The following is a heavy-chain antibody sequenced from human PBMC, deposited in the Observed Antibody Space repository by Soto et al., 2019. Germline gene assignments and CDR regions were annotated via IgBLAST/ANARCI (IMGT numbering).Heavy chain of an antibody. CDR1: GYSFTSYW. V-gene: IGHV5-51*01. Sequence: PGESLKISCKGSGYSFTSYWIGWVRQMPGKGLEWMGIIYPGDSDTRYSPSFQGQVTISADKSISTAYLQWSSLKASDTAMYYCARQSPHCSSTSCYTRYYYYYGMDVWGQGTTVTAP. D-gene: IGHD2-2*02. CDR2: IYPGDSDT. J-gene: IGHJ6*02. CDR3: ARQSPHCSSTSCYTRYYYYYGMDV.